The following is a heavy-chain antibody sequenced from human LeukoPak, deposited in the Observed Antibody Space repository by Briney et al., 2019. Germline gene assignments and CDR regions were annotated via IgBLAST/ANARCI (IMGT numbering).Heavy chain of an antibody. V-gene: IGHV1-69*04. Sequence: SVKVSCKASGYTFTSYGISWVRQAPGQGLEWMGRIIPILGIANYAQKFQGRVTITADKSTSTAYMELSSLRSEDTAVYYCARGIAAAAIDYWGQGTLVTVSS. CDR2: IIPILGIA. CDR3: ARGIAAAAIDY. CDR1: GYTFTSYG. J-gene: IGHJ4*02. D-gene: IGHD6-13*01.